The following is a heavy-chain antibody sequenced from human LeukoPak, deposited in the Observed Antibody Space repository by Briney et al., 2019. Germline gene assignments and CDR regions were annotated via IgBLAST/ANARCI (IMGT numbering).Heavy chain of an antibody. J-gene: IGHJ6*03. CDR1: GFPFSAYA. CDR2: ISSSGSTI. D-gene: IGHD3-22*01. CDR3: ARSSGYYGYYYMDV. Sequence: PGGSLRLSCTASGFPFSAYAMSWIRQAPGKGLEWVSYISSSGSTIYYADSVKGRFTISRDNAKNSLYLQMNSLRAEDTAVYYCARSSGYYGYYYMDVWGKGTTVTVSS. V-gene: IGHV3-11*01.